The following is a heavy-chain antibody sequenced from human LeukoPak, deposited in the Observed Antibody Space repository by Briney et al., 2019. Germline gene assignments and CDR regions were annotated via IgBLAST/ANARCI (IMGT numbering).Heavy chain of an antibody. V-gene: IGHV3-15*01. CDR2: IKSKTDGGTT. CDR1: GFTFSNVW. Sequence: GGSLGLSCAASGFTFSNVWMSWVRQAPGKGLEWVGRIKSKTDGGTTDYAAPVKGRFTISRDDSKNTLYVQMNSLKTEDTAVYYCTTGPYDYGSGTYYHWGQGTLVTVSS. J-gene: IGHJ4*02. CDR3: TTGPYDYGSGTYYH. D-gene: IGHD3-10*01.